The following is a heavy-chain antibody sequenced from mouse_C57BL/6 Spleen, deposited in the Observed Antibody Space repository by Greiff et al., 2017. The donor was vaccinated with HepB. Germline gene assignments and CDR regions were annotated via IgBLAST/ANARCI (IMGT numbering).Heavy chain of an antibody. V-gene: IGHV1-22*01. CDR1: GYTFTDYN. Sequence: EVQLQQSGPELVKPGASVKMSCKASGYTFTDYNMHWVKQSHGKSLEWIGYINPNNGGTSYNQKFKGKATLTVNKSSSTAYMELRSLTSEDSAVYYCARDGYYGSSYRYFDVWGTGTTVTVSS. D-gene: IGHD1-1*01. CDR3: ARDGYYGSSYRYFDV. CDR2: INPNNGGT. J-gene: IGHJ1*03.